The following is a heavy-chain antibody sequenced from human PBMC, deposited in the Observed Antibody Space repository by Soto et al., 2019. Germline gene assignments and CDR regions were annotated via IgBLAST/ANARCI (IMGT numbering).Heavy chain of an antibody. D-gene: IGHD1-7*01. V-gene: IGHV1-69*05. CDR2: IIPIFGTA. CDR1: GGTFSSYA. CDR3: AREADGITGTTKAGYYYYGMDV. Sequence: ASVEVSCKASGGTFSSYAISWVRPAPGQGLEWMGGIIPIFGTANYAQKFQGRVTMTRDTSISTAYMELSRLRSDDTAVYYCAREADGITGTTKAGYYYYGMDVWGQGTTVTVSS. J-gene: IGHJ6*02.